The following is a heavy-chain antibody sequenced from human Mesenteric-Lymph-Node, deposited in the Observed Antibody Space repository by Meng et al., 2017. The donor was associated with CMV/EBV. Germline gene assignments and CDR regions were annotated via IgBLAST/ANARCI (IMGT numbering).Heavy chain of an antibody. V-gene: IGHV1-18*01. D-gene: IGHD3-10*01. CDR3: ARDRSQLWFGDLGRYQGLDV. CDR2: ISTFNGNP. Sequence: ASVKVSCKASGYSFTSYGISWVRQAPGQGPEWMGWISTFNGNPKYAQQFQGRVTMTTDTSTSTAYMELRSLRSDDTAVYYCARDRSQLWFGDLGRYQGLDVWGQGTTVTVSS. CDR1: GYSFTSYG. J-gene: IGHJ6*02.